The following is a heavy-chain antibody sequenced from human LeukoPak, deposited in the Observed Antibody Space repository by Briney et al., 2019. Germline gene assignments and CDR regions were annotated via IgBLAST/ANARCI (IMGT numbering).Heavy chain of an antibody. CDR2: ISSSSSYI. Sequence: PGGSLRLSCAASGFTFSSYSMNWVRQAPGKGLEWVSSISSSSSYIYYADSVKGRFTISRDNAKNSLYLQMNSLRAEDTAVYYCARELQQLWRPIDYWGQGTLATVSS. CDR1: GFTFSSYS. D-gene: IGHD5-18*01. V-gene: IGHV3-21*01. J-gene: IGHJ4*02. CDR3: ARELQQLWRPIDY.